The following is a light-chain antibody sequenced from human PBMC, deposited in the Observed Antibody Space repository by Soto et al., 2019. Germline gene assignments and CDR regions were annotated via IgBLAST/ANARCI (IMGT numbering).Light chain of an antibody. Sequence: SYELTQPPSVSVAPGKTARITCGGNNIGSKSVHWYQQKPGQAPVLVIYYDSDRPSGIPERFSGSNSGNTATLTISRVEAGDEADYYCQVWDSSSDGGVFGGGTKLTV. CDR3: QVWDSSSDGGV. V-gene: IGLV3-21*04. CDR2: YDS. CDR1: NIGSKS. J-gene: IGLJ2*01.